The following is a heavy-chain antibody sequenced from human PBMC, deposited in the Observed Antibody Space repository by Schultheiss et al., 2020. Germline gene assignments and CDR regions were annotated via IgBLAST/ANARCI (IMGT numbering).Heavy chain of an antibody. CDR2: ITNTGTTT. V-gene: IGHV3-21*01. Sequence: GESLKISCAASGFTFSSYAMNWVCQAPGKGLEWVSSITNTGTTTHYADSVKGRFTVSRDNAKNSLYLQMSNLRVEDTGVYFCAREDEYGATMIFDYWPQGNPVTVSS. CDR1: GFTFSSYA. CDR3: AREDEYGATMIFDY. J-gene: IGHJ4*02. D-gene: IGHD5-24*01.